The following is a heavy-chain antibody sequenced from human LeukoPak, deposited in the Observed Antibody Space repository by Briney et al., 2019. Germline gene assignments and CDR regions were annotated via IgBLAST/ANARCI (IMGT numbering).Heavy chain of an antibody. V-gene: IGHV3-30*02. Sequence: PGGSLRLSCAASGFTFSSYGMHWVRQAPGKGLEWVAVIWYDGSNKYYADSVKGRFTISRDNSKNTLYLQMNSLRAEDTAVYYSFVRGVPFDYWGQGTLVTVSS. CDR1: GFTFSSYG. J-gene: IGHJ4*02. D-gene: IGHD3-10*01. CDR3: FVRGVPFDY. CDR2: IWYDGSNK.